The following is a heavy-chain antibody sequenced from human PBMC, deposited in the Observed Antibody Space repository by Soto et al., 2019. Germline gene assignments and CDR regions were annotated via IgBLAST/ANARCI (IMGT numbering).Heavy chain of an antibody. V-gene: IGHV1-69*02. CDR3: ARAREGGPDY. D-gene: IGHD1-26*01. Sequence: QVQLVQSGAEVKKPGSSVKVSCKASGGTFSSYTISWVRQAPGQGLEWMGRIIPILGIANYEQKVQGRVTITADKSTSTAYMELSSLRSEDTDVYYCARAREGGPDYWGQGTLVTVSS. CDR2: IIPILGIA. CDR1: GGTFSSYT. J-gene: IGHJ4*02.